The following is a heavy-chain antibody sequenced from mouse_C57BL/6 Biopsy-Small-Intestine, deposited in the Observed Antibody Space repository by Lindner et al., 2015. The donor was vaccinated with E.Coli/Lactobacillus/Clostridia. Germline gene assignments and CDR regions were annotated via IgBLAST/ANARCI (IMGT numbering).Heavy chain of an antibody. J-gene: IGHJ4*01. CDR3: TRAAATLSTYCPY. CDR2: ISAYNGNT. Sequence: SVKVSCKASGYSFSSFGINWVRQAPGQGLEWMGWISAYNGNTILARNLQDRLSLTSDTSTSVAYMELRGLTSDDSALYYCTRAAATLSTYCPYWGQGTLVTVSS. CDR1: GYSFSSFG. D-gene: IGHD5-5*01. V-gene: IGHV1-66*01.